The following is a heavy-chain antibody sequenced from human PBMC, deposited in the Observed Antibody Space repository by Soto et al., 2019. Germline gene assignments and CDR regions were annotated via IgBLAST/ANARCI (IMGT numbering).Heavy chain of an antibody. J-gene: IGHJ4*02. CDR1: GFTFSSYG. Sequence: QVQLVESGGGVVQPGRSLRLSCAASGFTFSSYGMHWVRQAPGKGLEWVAVISYDGSNKYYADSVKGRFTISRDNSKNRLYLQMNSLRAEDTAVYYCAKGSGVAAAVAGDYFDYWGQGTLVTVSS. CDR3: AKGSGVAAAVAGDYFDY. CDR2: ISYDGSNK. V-gene: IGHV3-30*18. D-gene: IGHD6-13*01.